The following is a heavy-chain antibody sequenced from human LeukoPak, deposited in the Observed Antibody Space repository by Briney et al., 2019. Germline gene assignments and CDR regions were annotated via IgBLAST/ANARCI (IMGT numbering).Heavy chain of an antibody. J-gene: IGHJ4*02. V-gene: IGHV3-23*01. Sequence: GGSLRRYGAASGFNFSNHAMSWVRQTPGHGREWVSAISGGGDITYYADSVTCRFTISRDNSKDTLFLQMHSLRPGDTAVYYCVREDTPATANYWGQGTLVTISS. CDR2: ISGGGDIT. CDR3: VREDTPATANY. CDR1: GFNFSNHA. D-gene: IGHD2-21*02.